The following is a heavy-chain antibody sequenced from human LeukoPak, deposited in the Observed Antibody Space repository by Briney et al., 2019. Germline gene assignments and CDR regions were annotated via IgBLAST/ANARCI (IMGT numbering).Heavy chain of an antibody. Sequence: ASVKVSCKASGYTFTGYYMHWVRQAPGQGLEWMGWISAYNGNTNYAQKLQGRVTMTTDTSTSTAYMELRSLRSDDTAVYYCARLFVGYYSVFYAFDIWGQGTMVTVSS. J-gene: IGHJ3*02. CDR3: ARLFVGYYSVFYAFDI. D-gene: IGHD3-22*01. V-gene: IGHV1-18*04. CDR1: GYTFTGYY. CDR2: ISAYNGNT.